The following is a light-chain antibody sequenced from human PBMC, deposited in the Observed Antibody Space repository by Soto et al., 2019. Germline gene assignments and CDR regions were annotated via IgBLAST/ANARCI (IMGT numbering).Light chain of an antibody. V-gene: IGKV3-20*01. CDR1: QSVSNNY. CDR2: GAS. J-gene: IGKJ1*01. Sequence: IVLPQSPATLSLSPGERATLSCRASQSVSNNYLAWYQQKPGQAPRLLIYGASNRATGIPDRFSGSGSGTDFTLTISRLEPEDFAVYYCQQYGSSGTFGQGTKVDIK. CDR3: QQYGSSGT.